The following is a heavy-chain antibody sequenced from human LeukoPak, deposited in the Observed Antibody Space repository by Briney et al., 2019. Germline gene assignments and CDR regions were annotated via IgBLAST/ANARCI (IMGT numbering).Heavy chain of an antibody. D-gene: IGHD3-22*01. CDR3: ARDGSCYSEKFDY. CDR1: CGSFSGYY. J-gene: IGHJ4*02. Sequence: SETLSLTCAVHCGSFSGYYWSWGRQPPGKGLEWIGEINHSGYTNYNPSLKSRVTISVDTSKNQFSLKLSSVTAADTAVYYCARDGSCYSEKFDYWGQGTLVTVSS. V-gene: IGHV4-34*01. CDR2: INHSGYT.